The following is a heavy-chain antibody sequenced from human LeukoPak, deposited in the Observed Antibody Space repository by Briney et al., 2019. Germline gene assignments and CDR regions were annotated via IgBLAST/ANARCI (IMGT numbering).Heavy chain of an antibody. CDR3: ASAYSSGLGEFDY. V-gene: IGHV1-69*06. D-gene: IGHD6-19*01. Sequence: SVKVSCKASGGTFSSYAISWVRQAPGQVLEWMGGIIPIFGTANYAQKFQGRVTITADKSTSTAYMELSSLRSEDTAVYYCASAYSSGLGEFDYWGQGTLVTVSS. J-gene: IGHJ4*02. CDR2: IIPIFGTA. CDR1: GGTFSSYA.